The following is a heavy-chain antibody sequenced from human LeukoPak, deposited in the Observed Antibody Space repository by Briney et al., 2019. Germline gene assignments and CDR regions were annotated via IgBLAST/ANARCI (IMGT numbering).Heavy chain of an antibody. V-gene: IGHV3-7*03. Sequence: GGSLRLSCVASGFTFSSYWMSWVRQAPGKGLEWVANIKQDGSEKYYVDSVKGRFTISRDNAKNSLYLQMNSLRAEDTAVYYCAREMGSGSEFDFWGQGTLVTVSS. D-gene: IGHD6-19*01. J-gene: IGHJ4*02. CDR2: IKQDGSEK. CDR3: AREMGSGSEFDF. CDR1: GFTFSSYW.